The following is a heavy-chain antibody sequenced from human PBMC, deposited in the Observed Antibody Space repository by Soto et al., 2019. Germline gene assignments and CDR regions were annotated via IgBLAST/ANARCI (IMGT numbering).Heavy chain of an antibody. J-gene: IGHJ3*02. CDR1: GGSINSGTYY. CDR2: IDNSGST. Sequence: QVQLQESGPGLVKPSQTLSLTCTASGGSINSGTYYWSWIRQHPEKGLEWIGYIDNSGSTYSNPSLKSRITIYLDTSKTHFSLKLTSMSVADKAVYYCARGGTSDYWPGHVDAFDIWGPGTRVTVSS. V-gene: IGHV4-31*03. CDR3: ARGGTSDYWPGHVDAFDI. D-gene: IGHD3-22*01.